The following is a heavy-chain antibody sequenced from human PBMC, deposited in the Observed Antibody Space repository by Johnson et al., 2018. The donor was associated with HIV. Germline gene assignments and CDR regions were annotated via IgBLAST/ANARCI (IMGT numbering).Heavy chain of an antibody. CDR3: ATSRVLLYQPLRHHAFDI. V-gene: IGHV3-53*01. J-gene: IGHJ3*02. CDR1: GFTVRSTY. CDR2: IYSGGNT. Sequence: EVQLVEFGGGLIQPGGSLRLSCAASGFTVRSTYMNWVRQAPGKGLEWVSVIYSGGNTYYTDSVRGRFTISRDNSRNTLYLQMNSLRAEDTAVYYCATSRVLLYQPLRHHAFDIWGQGTMVTVSS. D-gene: IGHD2-2*01.